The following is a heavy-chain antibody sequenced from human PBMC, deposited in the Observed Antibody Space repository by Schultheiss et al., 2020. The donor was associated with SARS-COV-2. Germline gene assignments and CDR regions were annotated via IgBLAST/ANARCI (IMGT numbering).Heavy chain of an antibody. CDR3: ARYSSGWYDSMSDY. Sequence: GGSLRLSCAASGFTFSSYAMHWVRQAPGKGLEWVAVISYDGSNKYYADSVKGRFTISRDDSKNSLYLQMNSLRAEDTAVYYCARYSSGWYDSMSDYWGQGTLVTVSS. CDR1: GFTFSSYA. CDR2: ISYDGSNK. J-gene: IGHJ4*02. V-gene: IGHV3-30*07. D-gene: IGHD6-19*01.